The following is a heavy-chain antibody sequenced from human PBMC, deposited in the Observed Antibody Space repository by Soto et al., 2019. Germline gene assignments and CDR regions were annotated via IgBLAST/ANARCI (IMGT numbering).Heavy chain of an antibody. V-gene: IGHV3-7*01. CDR1: GFMFSRSW. Sequence: EVQLVECGGGLVQPGGSLRLCCAASGFMFSRSWMNWVRQAPGKGLEWVANITEDGSEKDYVDSVKGRFTISRENAKNSLSLQMTSLRAKDTAVYYYAKLKDYARSHGIWGQGKMVTASS. CDR3: AKLKDYARSHGI. D-gene: IGHD4-17*01. CDR2: ITEDGSEK. J-gene: IGHJ3*02.